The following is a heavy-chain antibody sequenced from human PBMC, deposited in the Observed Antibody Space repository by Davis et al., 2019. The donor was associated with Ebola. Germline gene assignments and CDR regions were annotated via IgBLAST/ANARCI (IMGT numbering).Heavy chain of an antibody. CDR2: INPSGGST. J-gene: IGHJ4*02. Sequence: ASVKVSCKVSGYTLTELSMHWVRQAPGQGLEWMGIINPSGGSTSYAQKFQGRVTMTRDTSTSTVYMELSSLRSEDTAVYYCAKDRSGDYADYWGQGTQVTVSS. CDR1: GYTLTELS. D-gene: IGHD6-25*01. V-gene: IGHV1-46*01. CDR3: AKDRSGDYADY.